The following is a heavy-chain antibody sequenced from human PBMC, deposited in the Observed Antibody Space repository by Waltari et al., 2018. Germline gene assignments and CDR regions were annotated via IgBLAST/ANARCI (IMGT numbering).Heavy chain of an antibody. Sequence: EVQLVESGGGLVQPGGSLRLSCAASGFTFSSYAMSWVRQAPGKGREWVSAISGSGGITYYADSVKGRFTISRDNSKNTLYLQMNSLRAEDTAVYYCAKDGEEGYDFWSGYFPFDYWGQGTLVTVSS. J-gene: IGHJ4*02. V-gene: IGHV3-23*04. D-gene: IGHD3-3*01. CDR2: ISGSGGIT. CDR3: AKDGEEGYDFWSGYFPFDY. CDR1: GFTFSSYA.